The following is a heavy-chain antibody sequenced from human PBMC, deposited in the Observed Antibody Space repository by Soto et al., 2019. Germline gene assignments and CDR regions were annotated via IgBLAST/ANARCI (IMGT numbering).Heavy chain of an antibody. Sequence: GESLKISCKGLGYRFSTYWIAWVRQMPGKGLEWMGTIFPDDSETRYSPTFQGQVTISADKSISTAYLQWRSLKASDSAIYYCARFHYSVPHYIDFWGQGTRVPVSS. J-gene: IGHJ4*02. CDR1: GYRFSTYW. CDR3: ARFHYSVPHYIDF. D-gene: IGHD4-4*01. V-gene: IGHV5-51*01. CDR2: IFPDDSET.